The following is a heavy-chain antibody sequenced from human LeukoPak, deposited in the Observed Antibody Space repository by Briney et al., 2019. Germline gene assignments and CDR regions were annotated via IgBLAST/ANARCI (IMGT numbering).Heavy chain of an antibody. CDR1: GYTFTKYY. CDR2: IKPSGGRT. J-gene: IGHJ4*02. D-gene: IGHD3-10*02. Sequence: GASVKVSCKASGYTFTKYYIHWVRQAPGQGLEWMGIIKPSGGRTGYAQKFQGRVTMTRDTSTSTVYMELSSLRSEDTAVYYCARELSGGYFDYWGQGTLVTVSS. CDR3: ARELSGGYFDY. V-gene: IGHV1-46*01.